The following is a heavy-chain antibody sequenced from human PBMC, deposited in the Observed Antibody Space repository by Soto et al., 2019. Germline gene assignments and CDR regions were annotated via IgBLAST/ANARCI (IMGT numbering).Heavy chain of an antibody. CDR3: ARGDGDNAFDI. D-gene: IGHD2-21*02. CDR1: GTSIINNSW. CDR2: IYHSGTT. J-gene: IGHJ3*02. V-gene: IGHV4-4*02. Sequence: QVQLQESGPGLVKPSGTLSLTWAVSGTSIINNSWWTWVRQPPGKGLEWIGEIYHSGTTNYNSSLKSRVTFSTDKSKNQFSLNLNSVTAADTAVYYCARGDGDNAFDIWGQGTLVIVSS.